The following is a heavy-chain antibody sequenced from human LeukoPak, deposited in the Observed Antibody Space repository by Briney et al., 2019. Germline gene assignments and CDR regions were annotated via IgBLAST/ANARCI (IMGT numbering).Heavy chain of an antibody. CDR3: ARAGTGYYYYYYMDV. CDR2: IKSKSDGETT. D-gene: IGHD6-19*01. V-gene: IGHV3-15*01. CDR1: GFTFSNTW. J-gene: IGHJ6*03. Sequence: GGSLRLSCAASGFTFSNTWMNWVRQAPGKGLEWVARIKSKSDGETTNYAAPVKGRFTISRDNSKNTLYLQMNSLRAEDTAVYYCARAGTGYYYYYYMDVWGKGTTVTISS.